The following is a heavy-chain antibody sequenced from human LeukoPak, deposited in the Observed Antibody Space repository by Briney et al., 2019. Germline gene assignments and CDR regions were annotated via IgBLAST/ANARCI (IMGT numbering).Heavy chain of an antibody. CDR1: GFSISTKY. CDR3: AGDTSNYYDATGYYYGYYYMDV. V-gene: IGHV3-53*01. Sequence: GGSLRLSCAASGFSISTKYMSWVRQAPGKGLEGVSVVYSDGTTHYADSVEGRFTIFRDNSKDTLYLHMNSLRAEDTAVYYCAGDTSNYYDATGYYYGYYYMDVWGKGTTVTVSS. CDR2: VYSDGTT. J-gene: IGHJ6*03. D-gene: IGHD3-22*01.